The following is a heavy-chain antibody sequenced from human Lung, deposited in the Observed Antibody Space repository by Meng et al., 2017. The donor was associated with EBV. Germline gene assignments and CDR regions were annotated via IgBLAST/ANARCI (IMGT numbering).Heavy chain of an antibody. CDR2: IHDRCST. CDR1: VCSITSGVYS. CDR3: ARASYGSGSPLGESWFYS. V-gene: IGHV4-31*02. J-gene: IGHJ5*01. Sequence: VSRLSLFKLTLTLSLLLTVSVCSITSGVYSWSWIRQHPGKCLVWIGYIHDRCSTYYITSLKSRFTTSADTSKNHFSLKLSSLTAADTAGYYCARASYGSGSPLGESWFYSWGQGTLVTVSS. D-gene: IGHD3-10*01.